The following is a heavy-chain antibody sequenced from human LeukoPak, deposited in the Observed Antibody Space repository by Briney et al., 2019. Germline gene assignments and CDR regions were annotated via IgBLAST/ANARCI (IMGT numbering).Heavy chain of an antibody. D-gene: IGHD2-21*02. J-gene: IGHJ4*02. CDR2: INPSGST. V-gene: IGHV4-34*01. CDR1: GGSFSGYY. CDR3: VRGSRVYCGGDCYYY. Sequence: SETLSLTCTVFGGSFSGYYWSWIRQPPDKGLEWIGEINPSGSTNYNPSLKTRVTISTDTSKNHFSLNLNSVTAAHTGVYYCVRGSRVYCGGDCYYYWGQGTLVTVSS.